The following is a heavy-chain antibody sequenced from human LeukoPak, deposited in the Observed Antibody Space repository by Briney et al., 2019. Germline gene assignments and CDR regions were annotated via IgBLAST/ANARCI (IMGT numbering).Heavy chain of an antibody. V-gene: IGHV4-34*08. J-gene: IGHJ4*02. CDR3: AGRLASGHDY. CDR1: GFTFSSYS. D-gene: IGHD6-6*01. CDR2: INHSGST. Sequence: GSLRLSCAASGFTFSSYSMNWFRQPPGKGLEWIGEINHSGSTNYNPSLKSRVTISVDTSKNQFSLKLSSVTAADTAVYYCAGRLASGHDYWGQGTLVTVSS.